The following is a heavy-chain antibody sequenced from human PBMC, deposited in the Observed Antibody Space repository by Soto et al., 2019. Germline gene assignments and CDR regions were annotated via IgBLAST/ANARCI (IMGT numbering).Heavy chain of an antibody. CDR1: GYTFTRYD. D-gene: IGHD3-9*01. CDR2: MNPNSGNT. J-gene: IGHJ3*02. CDR3: ASNVRYYDILTGYLDAFDI. V-gene: IGHV1-8*01. Sequence: ASVKVSCKASGYTFTRYDINWVRQATGQGLEWMGWMNPNSGNTGYAQKFQGRVTMTRNTSISTAYMELSSLRSEDTAVYYCASNVRYYDILTGYLDAFDIWGQGTMVTVSS.